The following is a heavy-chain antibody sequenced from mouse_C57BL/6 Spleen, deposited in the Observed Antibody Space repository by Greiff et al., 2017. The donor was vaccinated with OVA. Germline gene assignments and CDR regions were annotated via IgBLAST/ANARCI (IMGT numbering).Heavy chain of an antibody. CDR2: IYPGDGDT. Sequence: VQWVESGAELVKPGASVKISCKASGYAFSSYWMNWVKQRPGKGLEWIGQIYPGDGDTNYNGKFKGKATLTADKSSSTAYMQLSSLTSEDSAVYFCARVTYYSNPDYWGQGTTLTVSS. D-gene: IGHD2-5*01. CDR1: GYAFSSYW. CDR3: ARVTYYSNPDY. V-gene: IGHV1-80*01. J-gene: IGHJ2*01.